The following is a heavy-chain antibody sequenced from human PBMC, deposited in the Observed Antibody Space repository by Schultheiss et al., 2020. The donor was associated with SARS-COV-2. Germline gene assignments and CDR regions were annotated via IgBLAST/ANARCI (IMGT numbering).Heavy chain of an antibody. Sequence: GGSLRLSCAASGFTFSSYGMHWVRQAPGKGLEWVSAISGSGGSTYYADSVKGRFTISRDNSKNTLYLQMNSLRAEDTAVYYCAKHLGSSGLNAFDIWGQGTTVTVSS. V-gene: IGHV3-23*01. D-gene: IGHD6-19*01. CDR3: AKHLGSSGLNAFDI. J-gene: IGHJ3*02. CDR1: GFTFSSYG. CDR2: ISGSGGST.